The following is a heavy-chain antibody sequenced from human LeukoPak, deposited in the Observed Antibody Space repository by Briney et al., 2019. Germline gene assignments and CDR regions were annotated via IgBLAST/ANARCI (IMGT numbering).Heavy chain of an antibody. CDR3: AREGRTSTVTSVFDY. D-gene: IGHD4-17*01. V-gene: IGHV4-34*01. J-gene: IGHJ4*02. CDR2: INHSGST. CDR1: GGSFSGYY. Sequence: SQTLSLTCAVYGGSFSGYYWSWIRQPPGKGLEWIGEINHSGSTNCNPSLKSRVTISVDTSKNQFSLKLSSVTAADTAVYYCAREGRTSTVTSVFDYWGQGTLVTVSS.